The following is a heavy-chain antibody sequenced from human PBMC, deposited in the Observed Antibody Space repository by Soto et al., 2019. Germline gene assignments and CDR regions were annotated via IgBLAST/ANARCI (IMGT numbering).Heavy chain of an antibody. CDR1: GGSFIGYY. CDR3: ARTYSSSWSPFDY. CDR2: INQSGST. D-gene: IGHD6-13*01. J-gene: IGHJ4*02. Sequence: SETLSLTCAVYGGSFIGYYWSWIRQPPGKGLEWIGEINQSGSTNYNPSLKSRVTISIDTSKNQFSLKLSSVTAADTAVYYCARTYSSSWSPFDYWGQGTLVTVSS. V-gene: IGHV4-34*01.